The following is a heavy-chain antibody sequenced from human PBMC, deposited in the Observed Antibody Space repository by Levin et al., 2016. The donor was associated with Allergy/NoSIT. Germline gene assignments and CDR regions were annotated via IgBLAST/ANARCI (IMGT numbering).Heavy chain of an antibody. D-gene: IGHD5-24*01. CDR3: ASSLPSGPDMATNDY. Sequence: VRQMPGKGLEWMGIINPADSDTRYSPSFQGQVTISADESISTAYLQWSSLKASDTTIYYCASSLPSGPDMATNDYWGQGTLVTVSS. J-gene: IGHJ4*02. CDR2: INPADSDT. V-gene: IGHV5-51*01.